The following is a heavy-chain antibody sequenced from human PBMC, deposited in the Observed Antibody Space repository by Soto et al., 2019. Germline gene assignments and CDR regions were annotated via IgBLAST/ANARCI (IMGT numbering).Heavy chain of an antibody. CDR3: ARGLGGRMDD. V-gene: IGHV1-69*08. CDR1: GTIFSSYT. J-gene: IGHJ6*02. Sequence: QVQLVQSGAEVKKPGSSVMVSCKASGTIFSSYTISWMRQAPGQGLEWMGRIIPILGETNSAQKFQGRVTLTADKSTNTAYMELNSLRLEDTALYYCARGLGGRMDDWGQGTTVTVSS. CDR2: IIPILGET. D-gene: IGHD3-16*01.